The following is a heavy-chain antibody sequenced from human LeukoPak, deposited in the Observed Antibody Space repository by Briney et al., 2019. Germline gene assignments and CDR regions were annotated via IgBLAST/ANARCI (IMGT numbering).Heavy chain of an antibody. CDR1: GGPISSSSYY. J-gene: IGHJ5*02. V-gene: IGHV4-39*01. CDR2: IYYSGSP. D-gene: IGHD6-13*01. CDR3: ARHQGKQLVPLFDP. Sequence: SETLSLTCTVSGGPISSSSYYWGWIRQPPGKGLEWIGSIYYSGSPYYNPSLKSRVTISVDTSKNQFSLKLSSVTAADTAVYYCARHQGKQLVPLFDPWGQGTLVTVSS.